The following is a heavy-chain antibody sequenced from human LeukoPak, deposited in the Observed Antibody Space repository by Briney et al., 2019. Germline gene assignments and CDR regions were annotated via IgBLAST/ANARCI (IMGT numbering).Heavy chain of an antibody. V-gene: IGHV4-39*01. Sequence: SETLSLTCTVSGGSISSRSYYWGWIRQPPGKGLEWIGTIYYSGSTYYNPSLKSRVTISVDTSKNQFSLKLSSVTAADTAVYYCARHGMQSGYDSYYYYYYYIDVWGKGTTVSVSS. CDR3: ARHGMQSGYDSYYYYYYYIDV. D-gene: IGHD5-12*01. J-gene: IGHJ6*03. CDR1: GGSISSRSYY. CDR2: IYYSGST.